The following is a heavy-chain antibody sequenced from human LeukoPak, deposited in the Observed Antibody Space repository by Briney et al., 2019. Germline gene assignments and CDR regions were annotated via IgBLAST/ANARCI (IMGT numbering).Heavy chain of an antibody. Sequence: PSETLSLTCTVSGDSISSGSYYWSWIRQPAGRGLEWIGRIYTSGSTNYNPSLKSRVTISVDKSKNQFSLKLSSVTAADTAVYYCASLGRVDYWGQGTLVTVSS. CDR1: GDSISSGSYY. V-gene: IGHV4-61*02. CDR2: IYTSGST. D-gene: IGHD1-26*01. CDR3: ASLGRVDY. J-gene: IGHJ4*02.